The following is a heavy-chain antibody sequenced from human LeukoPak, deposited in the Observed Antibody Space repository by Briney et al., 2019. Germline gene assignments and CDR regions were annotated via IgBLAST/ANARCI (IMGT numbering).Heavy chain of an antibody. J-gene: IGHJ4*02. CDR2: IQYHGRDK. Sequence: PGGSLRLSCAASGFTFRSSGMHWVRQAPGKGLGGVAFIQYHGRDKYYADSVKGRFTISRDNSKNTLYMEVNSLRAEDTAVYYCAREGGRTVAGTFDNWGQGTLVTVSS. CDR3: AREGGRTVAGTFDN. D-gene: IGHD6-19*01. CDR1: GFTFRSSG. V-gene: IGHV3-30*02.